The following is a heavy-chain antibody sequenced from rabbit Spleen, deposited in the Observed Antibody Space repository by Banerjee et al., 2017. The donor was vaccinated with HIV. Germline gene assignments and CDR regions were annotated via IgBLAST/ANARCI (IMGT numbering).Heavy chain of an antibody. J-gene: IGHJ4*01. V-gene: IGHV1S7*01. CDR2: IDPFFGTT. CDR3: ARDPAYSSGSGSAIPYL. CDR1: GFDFSSYY. Sequence: QSLVESGGGLIQPGGSLKLSCKGSGFDFSSYYMSWVRQAPGKGLEWIGYIDPFFGTTYYANWVNGRFTISNDNAQNTVFLQMTSLTVADTATYFCARDPAYSSGSGSAIPYLWGQGTLVTVS. D-gene: IGHD1-1*01.